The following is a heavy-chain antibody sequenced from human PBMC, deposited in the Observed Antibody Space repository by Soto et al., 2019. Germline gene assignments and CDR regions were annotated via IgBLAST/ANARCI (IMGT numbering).Heavy chain of an antibody. CDR2: IKQDGSEK. Sequence: GGSLRLSCAASGFTFSSYYMSWVRQAPGRGLEWVANIKQDGSEKYHVDSVKGRFTISRDNAKNSLYLQMNSLSPEDTAVYYCARERTRSGGYVTYYYDYWGQGTLVTFS. J-gene: IGHJ4*02. V-gene: IGHV3-7*05. CDR3: ARERTRSGGYVTYYYDY. D-gene: IGHD5-12*01. CDR1: GFTFSSYY.